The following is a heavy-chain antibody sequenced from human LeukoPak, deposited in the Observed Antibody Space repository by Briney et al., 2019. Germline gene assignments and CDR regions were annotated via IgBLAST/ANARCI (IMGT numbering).Heavy chain of an antibody. CDR3: AREPGFDSSGYLNWFDP. V-gene: IGHV4-59*01. CDR2: ISYSGST. J-gene: IGHJ5*02. Sequence: SETLSLTCTVSGGSISSYYWSWIRQPPGKGLEWIACISYSGSTKYNPSLKSRVTISVDTSKNQLSLKLSAVTAADTAVYYCAREPGFDSSGYLNWFDPWGQGTLVTVSS. CDR1: GGSISSYY. D-gene: IGHD3-22*01.